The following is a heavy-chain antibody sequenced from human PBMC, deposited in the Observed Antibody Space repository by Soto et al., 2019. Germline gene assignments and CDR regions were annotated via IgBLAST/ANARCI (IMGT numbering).Heavy chain of an antibody. Sequence: QVQLVQSGAEVKKPGASVKVSCKVSGYTLTELSMHWVRQAPGKGLEWMGGFDPEDGETIYAQKFQGRVTMTEDTSTDTAYMELSSLRSEDTAVYYCATDEGGYYGSGSYYRSPLFWGQGTLVTVSS. CDR2: FDPEDGET. CDR1: GYTLTELS. V-gene: IGHV1-24*01. D-gene: IGHD3-10*01. J-gene: IGHJ4*02. CDR3: ATDEGGYYGSGSYYRSPLF.